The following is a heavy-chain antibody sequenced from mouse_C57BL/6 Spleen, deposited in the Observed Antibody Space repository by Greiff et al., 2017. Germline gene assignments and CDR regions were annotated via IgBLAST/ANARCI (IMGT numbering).Heavy chain of an antibody. CDR2: INPSNGGT. CDR3: ARGTTVVATPYAMDY. CDR1: GYTFTSYW. J-gene: IGHJ4*01. D-gene: IGHD1-1*01. V-gene: IGHV1-53*01. Sequence: QVQLQQPGTELVKPGASVKLSCKASGYTFTSYWMHWVKQRPGQGLEWIGNINPSNGGTNYNEKFKSKATLTVDKSSSTAYMQLSSLTSEDSAVYYCARGTTVVATPYAMDYWGQGTSVTVSS.